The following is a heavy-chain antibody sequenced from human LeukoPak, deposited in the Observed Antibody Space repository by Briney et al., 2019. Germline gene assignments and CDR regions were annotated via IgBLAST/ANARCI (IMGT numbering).Heavy chain of an antibody. CDR3: AKGTSSLNYDAFDI. CDR2: ISFIIST. V-gene: IGHV3-23*01. CDR1: GFKLSSFG. Sequence: GWSLTLSCVASGFKLSSFGVHWVRQRAGNGLGWVSGISFIISTWSADSVKGRFTISRDNSKNTVYLQMNSLRDDDTAVYYCAKGTSSLNYDAFDIWGQGTLVTVSS. D-gene: IGHD6-19*01. J-gene: IGHJ3*02.